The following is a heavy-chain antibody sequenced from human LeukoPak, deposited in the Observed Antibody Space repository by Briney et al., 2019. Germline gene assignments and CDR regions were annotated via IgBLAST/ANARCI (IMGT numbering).Heavy chain of an antibody. CDR2: IIPIFGTA. CDR3: ARGSQQLAWYYFDY. D-gene: IGHD6-13*01. Sequence: SVKVSCTASGGTFSSYAIRWVRQAPGQGLEWMGGIIPIFGTANYAQKFQGRVTITADESTSTAYMELSSLRSEDTAVYYCARGSQQLAWYYFDYWGQGTLVTVSS. CDR1: GGTFSSYA. V-gene: IGHV1-69*01. J-gene: IGHJ4*02.